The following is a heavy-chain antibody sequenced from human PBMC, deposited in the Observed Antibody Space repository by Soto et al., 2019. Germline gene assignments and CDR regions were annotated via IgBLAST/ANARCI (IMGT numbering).Heavy chain of an antibody. V-gene: IGHV1-69*13. CDR2: IIPIFGTA. J-gene: IGHJ3*02. D-gene: IGHD6-6*01. CDR1: GGTFSSYA. CDR3: ARDRSSAARDAFDI. Sequence: SVKVSCKASGGTFSSYAISWVRQAPGQGLEWMGGIIPIFGTANYAQKFQGRVTITADESTSTAYMELSSLRSEDTAVYYCARDRSSAARDAFDIWGQGTMVTVSS.